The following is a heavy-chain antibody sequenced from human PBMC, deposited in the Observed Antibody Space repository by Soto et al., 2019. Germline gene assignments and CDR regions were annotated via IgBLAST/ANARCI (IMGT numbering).Heavy chain of an antibody. CDR2: TYYRSKWYN. CDR3: ARGGSSGWYIYYYVMDV. V-gene: IGHV6-1*01. J-gene: IGHJ6*02. D-gene: IGHD6-19*01. Sequence: SQTLSLTCAISGDSVSSNSAAWNWIRQSPSRGLEWLGRTYYRSKWYNDYAVSVKSRITINPDTSKNQFSLQLNSVTPEDTAVYYCARGGSSGWYIYYYVMDVWGQGTTVTVSS. CDR1: GDSVSSNSAA.